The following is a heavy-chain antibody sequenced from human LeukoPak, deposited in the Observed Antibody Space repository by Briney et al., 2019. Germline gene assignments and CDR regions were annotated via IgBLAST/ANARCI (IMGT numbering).Heavy chain of an antibody. Sequence: PSGTLSLTCGVSGGSITNTNYWTWVRQPPGKGLEWIGEVNLQGSTNYNPSLMGRVAISVDKSENHISLQLTSVTAADTAVYYCAREGGPYRPLDYSGQGTLVTVSS. CDR3: AREGGPYRPLDY. CDR2: VNLQGST. J-gene: IGHJ4*02. V-gene: IGHV4-4*02. CDR1: GGSITNTNY.